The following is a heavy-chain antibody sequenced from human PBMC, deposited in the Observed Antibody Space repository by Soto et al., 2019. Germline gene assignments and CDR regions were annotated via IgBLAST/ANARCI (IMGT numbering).Heavy chain of an antibody. Sequence: GGSLRLSCAASGFIFSSFGTHWVRQAPGKGLEWVAHIWYDGSNTYYADSVKGRFTISRDNSRNTVYLQMNSLRAEDTAVYHCVRDLLGSGGHFDYWGQGTPVTVSS. CDR1: GFIFSSFG. J-gene: IGHJ4*02. CDR2: IWYDGSNT. CDR3: VRDLLGSGGHFDY. V-gene: IGHV3-33*01. D-gene: IGHD7-27*01.